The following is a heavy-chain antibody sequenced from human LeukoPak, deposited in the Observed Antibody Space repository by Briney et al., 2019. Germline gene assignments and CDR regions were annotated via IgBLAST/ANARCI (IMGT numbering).Heavy chain of an antibody. CDR3: ARDYATAARSLDY. CDR1: GGSISSSTYY. D-gene: IGHD6-6*01. CDR2: VYYRGNT. Sequence: SETLSLTCTVSGGSISSSTYYWGWIRQPPGTGLEWIGSVYYRGNTYYNPSLKSRLTISVDTSKNQFSLKLSSVTAADTAVYYCARDYATAARSLDYWGQGTLVTVSS. V-gene: IGHV4-39*07. J-gene: IGHJ4*02.